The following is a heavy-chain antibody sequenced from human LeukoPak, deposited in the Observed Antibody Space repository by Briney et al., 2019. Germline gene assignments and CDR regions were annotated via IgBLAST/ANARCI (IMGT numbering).Heavy chain of an antibody. CDR2: ISAYNGNT. CDR3: ARGGSYLYCGGDCYFSY. D-gene: IGHD2-21*02. CDR1: GYTFTSYG. Sequence: ASVKVSCKASGYTFTSYGISWVRQAPGQGLEWMGWISAYNGNTNYAQKLQGRVTMTTDTSTSTAYMELRSLRSDDTAVYYCARGGSYLYCGGDCYFSYWGQGTLVTVSS. J-gene: IGHJ4*02. V-gene: IGHV1-18*01.